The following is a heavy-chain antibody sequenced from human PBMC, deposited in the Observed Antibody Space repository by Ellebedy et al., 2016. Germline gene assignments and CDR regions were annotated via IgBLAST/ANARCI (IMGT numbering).Heavy chain of an antibody. V-gene: IGHV4-38-2*02. Sequence: SETLSLTXTVSGYSISSGYYWVWTRQPPGKGLEWIGSIYHSGSTYYNPSLKSRVTISVDTSKNQFSLKLSSVTAADTAVYYCARVRYHIVVDGMDVWGQGTTVTVSS. CDR1: GYSISSGYY. CDR2: IYHSGST. CDR3: ARVRYHIVVDGMDV. J-gene: IGHJ6*02. D-gene: IGHD2-21*01.